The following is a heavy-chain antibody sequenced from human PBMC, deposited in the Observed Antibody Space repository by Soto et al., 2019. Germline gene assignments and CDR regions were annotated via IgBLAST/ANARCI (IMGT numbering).Heavy chain of an antibody. V-gene: IGHV1-69*13. CDR3: ARVGLSGSPGPFDY. D-gene: IGHD1-26*01. Sequence: GASVKVSCKASGGTFSSYAISWVRQAPGQGLEGMGGIIPIFGTANYAQKFQGRVTITADESTSTAYMELSSLRSEDTAVYYCARVGLSGSPGPFDYWGQGTLVTVSS. CDR2: IIPIFGTA. J-gene: IGHJ4*02. CDR1: GGTFSSYA.